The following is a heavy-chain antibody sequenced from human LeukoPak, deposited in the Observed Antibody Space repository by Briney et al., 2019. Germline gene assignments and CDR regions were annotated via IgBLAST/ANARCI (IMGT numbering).Heavy chain of an antibody. CDR3: ARDRGNYYDSSGYGIGY. CDR1: GGTFSSYA. V-gene: IGHV1-69*13. D-gene: IGHD3-22*01. CDR2: IIPILGTA. Sequence: SVKVSCKASGGTFSSYAISWVRQAPGQGLEWMGGIIPILGTANYAQKFQGRVTITADESTSTAYMELSSLRSEDTAVYYCARDRGNYYDSSGYGIGYWGQGTLVTVSS. J-gene: IGHJ4*02.